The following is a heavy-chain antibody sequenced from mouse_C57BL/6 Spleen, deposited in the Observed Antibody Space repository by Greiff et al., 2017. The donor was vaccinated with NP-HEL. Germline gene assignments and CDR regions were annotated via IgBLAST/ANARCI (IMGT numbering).Heavy chain of an antibody. Sequence: VQLQQSGPELVKPGASVKISCKASGYAFSSSWMNWVKQRPGKGLEWIGRIYPGDGDTNYNGKFKGKATLTADKSSSTAYMQLSSLTSEDSAVYFCARSAFVPGYFDVWGTGTTVTVSS. J-gene: IGHJ1*03. V-gene: IGHV1-82*01. D-gene: IGHD1-2*01. CDR1: GYAFSSSW. CDR2: IYPGDGDT. CDR3: ARSAFVPGYFDV.